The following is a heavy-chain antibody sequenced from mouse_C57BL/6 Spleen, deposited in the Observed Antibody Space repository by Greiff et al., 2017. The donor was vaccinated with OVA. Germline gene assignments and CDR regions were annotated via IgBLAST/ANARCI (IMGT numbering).Heavy chain of an antibody. J-gene: IGHJ3*01. D-gene: IGHD1-1*01. CDR1: GYTFTDYN. Sequence: VQLQQSGPELVKPGASVKIPCKASGYTFTDYNMDWVKQSPGKSLEWIGDINPNNGGTIYNQKFKGKATLTVDKSSSTAYMELRSLTSEDTAVYYCARRDYYGSSYPLAYWGQGTLVTVSA. V-gene: IGHV1-18*01. CDR2: INPNNGGT. CDR3: ARRDYYGSSYPLAY.